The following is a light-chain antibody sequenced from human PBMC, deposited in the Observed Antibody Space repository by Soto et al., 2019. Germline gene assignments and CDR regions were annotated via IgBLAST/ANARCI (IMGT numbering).Light chain of an antibody. J-gene: IGKJ4*01. Sequence: ILMTQSPATLSASPGERATLSCRARRSISNNVAWYNHKPGQAPRLLLYGASTRATGIPARFSASGSGTNLSTTISGLQSEDFAVYFCQQYNEWPPLTFGGGTKVEI. CDR1: RSISNN. V-gene: IGKV3-15*01. CDR2: GAS. CDR3: QQYNEWPPLT.